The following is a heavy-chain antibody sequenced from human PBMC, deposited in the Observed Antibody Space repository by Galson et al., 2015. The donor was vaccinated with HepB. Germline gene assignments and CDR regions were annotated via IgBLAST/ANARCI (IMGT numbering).Heavy chain of an antibody. CDR2: ISSSSSTI. V-gene: IGHV3-48*04. Sequence: SLRLSCAASGFTFSSYSMNWVRQAPGKGLEWVSYISSSSSTIYYADSVKGRFTISRDNAKNSLYLQMNSLRAEDTAVYYCARDRTIVVVVPNGFDPWGQGTLVTVSS. J-gene: IGHJ5*02. D-gene: IGHD2-15*01. CDR1: GFTFSSYS. CDR3: ARDRTIVVVVPNGFDP.